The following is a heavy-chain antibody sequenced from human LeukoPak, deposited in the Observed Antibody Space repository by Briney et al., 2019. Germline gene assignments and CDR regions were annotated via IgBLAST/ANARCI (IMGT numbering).Heavy chain of an antibody. CDR1: GFTFNTYA. V-gene: IGHV3-30*02. CDR2: IRYDGSNK. J-gene: IGHJ6*03. Sequence: PGGSLRLSCAVSGFTFNTYAMHWVRQAPGKGLEWVAFIRYDGSNKYYADSVKGRFTISRDNSKNTLYLQMNSLRAEDTAVYYCAKRRGLELLYYYYMDVWGRGTTVTVSS. CDR3: AKRRGLELLYYYYMDV. D-gene: IGHD1-7*01.